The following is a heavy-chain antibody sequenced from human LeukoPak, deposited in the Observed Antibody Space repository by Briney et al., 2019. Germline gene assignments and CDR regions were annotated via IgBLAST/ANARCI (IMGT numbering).Heavy chain of an antibody. V-gene: IGHV4-61*02. J-gene: IGHJ6*03. D-gene: IGHD1-7*01. CDR3: ARNVWNYGFYYYMDV. CDR1: GGSISSGSYY. Sequence: SETLSLTCTVSGGSISSGSYYWSWIRQPAGTGLEWIGRISTSGSTNYNPSLKSRVSMSLDTSKNQFSLRLSSVTAADTAVYYCARNVWNYGFYYYMDVWGKGTTVTVSS. CDR2: ISTSGST.